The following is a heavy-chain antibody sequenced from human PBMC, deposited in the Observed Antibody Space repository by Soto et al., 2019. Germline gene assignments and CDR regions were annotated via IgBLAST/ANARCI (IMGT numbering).Heavy chain of an antibody. CDR2: ISGSGGST. D-gene: IGHD1-26*01. V-gene: IGHV3-23*01. CDR3: ARRGSGSSYAY. CDR1: GFTFSSYA. J-gene: IGHJ4*02. Sequence: EVQLLESGGGLVQPGGSLRLSCAASGFTFSSYAMRWVRQAPVKGLEWVSAISGSGGSTYYADSVKGRFTISRDNSKTTLYLQMNSLRAEDTAVYYWARRGSGSSYAYWGQGTLVTVSS.